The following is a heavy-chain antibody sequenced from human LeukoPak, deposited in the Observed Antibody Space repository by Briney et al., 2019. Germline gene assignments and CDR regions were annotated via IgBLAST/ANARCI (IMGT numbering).Heavy chain of an antibody. CDR3: AKPEGEDYYDSSGYYYYFDY. CDR1: GFTFSSYA. CDR2: ISGSGGST. V-gene: IGHV3-23*01. Sequence: PGGSLRLSCAASGFTFSSYAMSWVRQAPGKGLEWVLAISGSGGSTYYADSVKGRFTISRDNSKNTLYLQMNSLRAEDTAVYYCAKPEGEDYYDSSGYYYYFDYWGQGTLVTVSS. D-gene: IGHD3-22*01. J-gene: IGHJ4*02.